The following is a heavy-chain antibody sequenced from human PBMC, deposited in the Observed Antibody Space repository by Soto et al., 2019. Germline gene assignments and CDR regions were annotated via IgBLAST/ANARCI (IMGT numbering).Heavy chain of an antibody. D-gene: IGHD6-19*01. CDR2: ISYDGSNK. CDR1: GFTFSSYG. Sequence: GGSLRLSCAASGFTFSSYGMHWVRQAPGKGLEWVAVISYDGSNKYYADSVKGRFTISRDNSKNTLYLQMNSLRAEDTAVYYCAKAGYSSGWSHWHLDLWGRGTLVTVSS. V-gene: IGHV3-30*18. J-gene: IGHJ2*01. CDR3: AKAGYSSGWSHWHLDL.